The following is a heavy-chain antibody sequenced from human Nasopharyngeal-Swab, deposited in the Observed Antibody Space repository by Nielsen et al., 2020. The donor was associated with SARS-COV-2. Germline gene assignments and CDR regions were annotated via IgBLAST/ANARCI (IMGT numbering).Heavy chain of an antibody. D-gene: IGHD6-19*01. CDR3: VKYGSG. CDR2: ISSDGSST. J-gene: IGHJ4*02. CDR1: GFTFSSYW. V-gene: IGHV3-74*01. Sequence: GESLKISCAASGFTFSSYWMHWVRQAPGKGLVWVSRISSDGSSTSYADSVKGRFTISRDNAKNTLYLQMNSLSAEDTALYYCVKYGSGWGQGTLVTVSS.